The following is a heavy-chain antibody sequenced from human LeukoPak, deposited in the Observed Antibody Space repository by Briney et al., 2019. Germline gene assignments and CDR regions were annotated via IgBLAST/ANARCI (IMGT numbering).Heavy chain of an antibody. CDR3: AREIPGGAVTLDY. CDR1: GFTFSSYW. Sequence: PGGSLRLSCAASGFTFSSYWMSWVRQAPGRGLEWVANIKQDGSEKYYVDSVKGRFTISRDNAKNSVYLQMNSLRAEDSAVYYCAREIPGGAVTLDYWGQGTLVTVSS. D-gene: IGHD1-26*01. V-gene: IGHV3-7*01. J-gene: IGHJ4*02. CDR2: IKQDGSEK.